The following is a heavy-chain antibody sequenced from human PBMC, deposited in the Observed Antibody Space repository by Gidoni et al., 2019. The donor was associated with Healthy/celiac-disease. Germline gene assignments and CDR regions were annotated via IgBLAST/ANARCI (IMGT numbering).Heavy chain of an antibody. J-gene: IGHJ3*02. CDR3: AKRSRYSSGWYVGAFDI. Sequence: EVQLLESGGGLVQPGGSLRLSCAASGFPFSSYAMSWVRQAPGKGLEWVSAISGIGGSTYYADSVKGRFTISRDNSKNTLYLQMNSLRAEDTAVYYCAKRSRYSSGWYVGAFDIWGQGTIVTVSS. D-gene: IGHD6-19*01. CDR1: GFPFSSYA. CDR2: ISGIGGST. V-gene: IGHV3-23*01.